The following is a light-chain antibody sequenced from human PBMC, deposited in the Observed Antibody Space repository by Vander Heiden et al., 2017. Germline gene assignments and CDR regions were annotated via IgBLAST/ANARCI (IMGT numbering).Light chain of an antibody. CDR1: QSVSSY. Sequence: EIVLTPSPATLSLSPGERATLSCRASQSVSSYLAWYQQKPGQAPRLLIYDASNMATGIPARFSGSGSGTDFTLTISSLEPEDFAVYYCQQRSNWPPGTVGQGTKLEIK. CDR2: DAS. J-gene: IGKJ2*02. V-gene: IGKV3-11*01. CDR3: QQRSNWPPGT.